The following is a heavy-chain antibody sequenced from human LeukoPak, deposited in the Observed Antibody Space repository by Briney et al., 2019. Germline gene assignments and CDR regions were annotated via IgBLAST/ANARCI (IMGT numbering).Heavy chain of an antibody. CDR1: GFTFSSYG. CDR2: IWYDGSNK. D-gene: IGHD3-10*01. J-gene: IGHJ4*02. V-gene: IGHV3-33*01. CDR3: ARDGLLWFGELGERGNFDY. Sequence: GRSLRLSCAASGFTFSSYGMHWVRQAPGKGLEWVAVIWYDGSNKYYADSVKGRFTISRDNSKKTMYLQMNSLRAEDTAVYYCARDGLLWFGELGERGNFDYWGQGTLVTVSS.